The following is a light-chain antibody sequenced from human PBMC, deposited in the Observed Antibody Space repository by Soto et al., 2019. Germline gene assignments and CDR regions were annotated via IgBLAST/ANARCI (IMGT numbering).Light chain of an antibody. J-gene: IGLJ1*01. Sequence: QPALTQPPFASGSPGQSVTISCTGTSSDVGAYDYVSWYQQHPGKAPKLMIYEINKRPSGVPDRFSGSKSGNTASLTVSGLQAEDEADYYCSSFAGSNNFPYVFGTGTKVTVL. CDR1: SSDVGAYDY. CDR3: SSFAGSNNFPYV. CDR2: EIN. V-gene: IGLV2-8*01.